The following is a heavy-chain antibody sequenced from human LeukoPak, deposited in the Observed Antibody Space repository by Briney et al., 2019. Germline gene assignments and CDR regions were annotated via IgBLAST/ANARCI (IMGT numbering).Heavy chain of an antibody. CDR1: GFTFRSYW. D-gene: IGHD3-10*01. Sequence: GGSLRLSCAASGFTFRSYWMTWVRQAPGKGLEWVASINQDRNEIHYVDSVRGRFIISRDNAKNSLYLQMNSLTAEDTAVYYCERAHHPGGWFDPWGQGTLVTVSS. CDR3: ERAHHPGGWFDP. V-gene: IGHV3-7*04. CDR2: INQDRNEI. J-gene: IGHJ5*02.